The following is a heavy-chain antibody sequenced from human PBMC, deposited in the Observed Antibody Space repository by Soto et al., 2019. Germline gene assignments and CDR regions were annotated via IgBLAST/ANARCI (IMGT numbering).Heavy chain of an antibody. CDR2: ISSSSSYI. CDR3: ARDLIVVVPAATDYYYYGMDV. D-gene: IGHD2-2*01. Sequence: GGSLRLSCAASGFTFSSYSINWGRQAPGKGLEWVSSISSSSSYIYYADSVKGRFTISRDNAKNSLYLQMNSLRAEDTAVYYCARDLIVVVPAATDYYYYGMDVWGQGTTVTVSS. V-gene: IGHV3-21*01. J-gene: IGHJ6*02. CDR1: GFTFSSYS.